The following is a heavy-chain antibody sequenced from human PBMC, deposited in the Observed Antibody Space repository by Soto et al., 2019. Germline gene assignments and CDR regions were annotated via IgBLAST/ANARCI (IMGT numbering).Heavy chain of an antibody. CDR1: GGSISSYY. J-gene: IGHJ5*02. D-gene: IGHD3-10*01. V-gene: IGHV4-59*08. CDR2: IYYSGST. CDR3: ARLRITMVRGVIITEYWFDP. Sequence: SETLSLTCTVSGGSISSYYWSWIRQPPGKGLEWIGYIYYSGSTNYNPSLKSRVTISVDTSKNQFSLKLSSVTAADTAVYYCARLRITMVRGVIITEYWFDPWGQGTLVTVSS.